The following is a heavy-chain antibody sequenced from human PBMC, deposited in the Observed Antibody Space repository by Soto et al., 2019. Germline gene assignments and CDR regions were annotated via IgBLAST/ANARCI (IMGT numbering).Heavy chain of an antibody. CDR2: IWYDGSNK. V-gene: IGHV3-33*01. CDR1: GFTFSSYG. Sequence: QVQLVESGGGVVQPGRSLRLSCAASGFTFSSYGMHWVRQAPGKGLEWGAVIWYDGSNKYYADSVKGRFTISRDNSKNTLYLQMNSLRAEDTAVYYCARDPGLWVVGATVAFDIWGQGTMVTVSS. D-gene: IGHD1-26*01. J-gene: IGHJ3*02. CDR3: ARDPGLWVVGATVAFDI.